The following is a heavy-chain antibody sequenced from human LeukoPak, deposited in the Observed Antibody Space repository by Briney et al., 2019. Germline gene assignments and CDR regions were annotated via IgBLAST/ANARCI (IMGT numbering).Heavy chain of an antibody. D-gene: IGHD3-9*01. CDR3: ARVGYYNILTGYSRGRHDAFDI. V-gene: IGHV4-39*02. Sequence: SETLSLTCTVSGGSISSSSYYWGWIRQPPGKGLEWIGSVYSSGNTYYNPSLKSRVTISVDASKNHFSLKLSSVTAADTAVYYCARVGYYNILTGYSRGRHDAFDIWGQGTMVTVSS. CDR2: VYSSGNT. J-gene: IGHJ3*02. CDR1: GGSISSSSYY.